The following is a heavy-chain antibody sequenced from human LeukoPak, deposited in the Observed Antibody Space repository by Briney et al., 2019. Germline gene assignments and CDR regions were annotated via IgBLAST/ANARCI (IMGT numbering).Heavy chain of an antibody. D-gene: IGHD6-19*01. Sequence: AGSLRLSCAASGFTFSSYWMSWVRPAPGKGLEWVANINQDGREKYYVDSVKGRFTISRDNAKNSLYLQMNSLRAEDTAVYYCARDLTGYSSGPTGYWGQGTLVTVSS. J-gene: IGHJ4*02. V-gene: IGHV3-7*01. CDR2: INQDGREK. CDR1: GFTFSSYW. CDR3: ARDLTGYSSGPTGY.